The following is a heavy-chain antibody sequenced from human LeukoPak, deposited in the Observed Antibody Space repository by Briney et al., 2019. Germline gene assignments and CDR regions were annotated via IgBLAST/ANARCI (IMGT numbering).Heavy chain of an antibody. CDR1: GGTFSSYA. V-gene: IGHV1-69*13. CDR3: ARSSQFIAVAGTGFDY. CDR2: IIPIFGTA. J-gene: IGHJ4*02. Sequence: GAPVKVSCKASGGTFSSYAISWVRQAPGQGLEWMGGIIPIFGTANYAQKFQGRVTITADESTSTAYMELSSLRSEDTAVYYCARSSQFIAVAGTGFDYWGQGTLVTVSS. D-gene: IGHD6-19*01.